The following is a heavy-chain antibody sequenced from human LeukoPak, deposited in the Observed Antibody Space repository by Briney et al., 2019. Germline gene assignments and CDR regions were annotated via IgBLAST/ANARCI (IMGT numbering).Heavy chain of an antibody. Sequence: TPSETLSLTCTVSGGSISSSSYYWGWIRQPPGKGLEWIGSIYYSGSTYYNPSLKSRVTISVDTSKNQFSLKLSSVTAADTAVYYCARAFYRGSLFDYWGQGTLVTVSS. CDR1: GGSISSSSYY. J-gene: IGHJ4*02. D-gene: IGHD1-26*01. V-gene: IGHV4-39*01. CDR3: ARAFYRGSLFDY. CDR2: IYYSGST.